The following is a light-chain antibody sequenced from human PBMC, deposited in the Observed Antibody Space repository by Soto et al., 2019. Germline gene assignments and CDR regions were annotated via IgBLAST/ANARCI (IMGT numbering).Light chain of an antibody. CDR3: QQYEGWK. J-gene: IGKJ1*01. Sequence: EIVMTQSPATLSVPPVERANLSCRASQSVSSNLAWYQQKPGQAPRLLIYGASTRATGIPARFSGSGSGTEFTLTISSLEPEDFATYYCQQYEGWKFGQGNKGDIK. V-gene: IGKV3-15*01. CDR2: GAS. CDR1: QSVSSN.